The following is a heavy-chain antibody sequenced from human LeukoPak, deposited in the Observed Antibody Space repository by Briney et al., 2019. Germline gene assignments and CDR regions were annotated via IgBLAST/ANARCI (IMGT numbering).Heavy chain of an antibody. CDR1: GFTFSSYA. CDR3: AKDPWLTSEYFQH. Sequence: AGGSLRLSCAASGFTFSSYAMSWVRQAPGKGLEWVSALSGSGGSTYYADSVKGRFTISRDNTKNTLYLQMNSLRAEDTAVYYCAKDPWLTSEYFQHWGQGTLVTVSS. V-gene: IGHV3-23*01. J-gene: IGHJ1*01. CDR2: LSGSGGST. D-gene: IGHD6-19*01.